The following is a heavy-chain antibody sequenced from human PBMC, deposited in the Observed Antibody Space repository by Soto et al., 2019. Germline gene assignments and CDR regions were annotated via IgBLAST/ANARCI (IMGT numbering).Heavy chain of an antibody. V-gene: IGHV3-53*01. CDR1: GFLVNSAY. Sequence: EVQLVESGGGLIPPGGSLRLSCAASGFLVNSAYMTWVRQAPGKGLEWLSMINSDGSTLYAESVKGRFTISRDNSKNRRDRQMNSLRAEDTARYYCARSGYSFAWGYWGQGTLVIVTS. CDR2: INSDGST. D-gene: IGHD5-18*01. J-gene: IGHJ4*02. CDR3: ARSGYSFAWGY.